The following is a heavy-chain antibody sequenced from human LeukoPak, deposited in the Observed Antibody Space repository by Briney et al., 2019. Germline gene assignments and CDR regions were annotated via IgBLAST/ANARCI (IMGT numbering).Heavy chain of an antibody. V-gene: IGHV4-39*01. J-gene: IGHJ4*02. CDR1: GGSISSSSYY. CDR2: IYYSGST. Sequence: SETLSLTCTVSGGSISSSSYYWGWIRQPTGKGLEWIGSIYYSGSTYYNPSLTSRVTISVDTSKSQFSLKLSSVTAADTAVYYCARHLYCSSTSCYPIDDYWGQGTLVTVSS. CDR3: ARHLYCSSTSCYPIDDY. D-gene: IGHD2-2*01.